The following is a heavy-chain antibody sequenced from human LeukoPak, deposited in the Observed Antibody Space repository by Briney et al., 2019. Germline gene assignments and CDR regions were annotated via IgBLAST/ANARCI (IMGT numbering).Heavy chain of an antibody. CDR3: ARLYCSSTSCYGVVDY. CDR1: GYSFTNYW. CDR2: IYPDDSDT. Sequence: GESLKISCKGSGYSFTNYWIGWVSQTPGKGLAWMGIIYPDDSDTRYSSSFQGQVTISADKSISTAYLQWSSLKASDTAIYYCARLYCSSTSCYGVVDYWGQGTLVTVSS. D-gene: IGHD2-2*01. J-gene: IGHJ4*02. V-gene: IGHV5-51*01.